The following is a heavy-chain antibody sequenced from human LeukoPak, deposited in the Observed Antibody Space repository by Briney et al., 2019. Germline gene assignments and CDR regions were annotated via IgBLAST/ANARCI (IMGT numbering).Heavy chain of an antibody. CDR1: GGSISSYY. CDR2: IYYSGST. D-gene: IGHD1-1*01. Sequence: SETLSLTCTVSGGSISSYYWSWIRQPPGKGLEWIGYIYYSGSTNYNPSLKSRVTISIDTSKNQFSLKLTSVTAADTAVYYCARPVPSRLGWFDPWGQGTLVTVSS. V-gene: IGHV4-59*08. CDR3: ARPVPSRLGWFDP. J-gene: IGHJ5*02.